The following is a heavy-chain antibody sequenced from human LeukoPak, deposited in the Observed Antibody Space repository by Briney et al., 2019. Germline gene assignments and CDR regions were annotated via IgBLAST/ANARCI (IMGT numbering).Heavy chain of an antibody. J-gene: IGHJ6*03. CDR1: GFTFSDYY. Sequence: GGSLRLSCAASGFTFSDYYMSWIRQAPGKGLEWVSYISSSGSTIYYADSVKGRFTISRDNAKNSLYLQMNSLRAEDTAVYYCARAGGEYCGGDCYPTSYYMDVWGKGTTVTISS. CDR3: ARAGGEYCGGDCYPTSYYMDV. D-gene: IGHD2-21*02. V-gene: IGHV3-11*01. CDR2: ISSSGSTI.